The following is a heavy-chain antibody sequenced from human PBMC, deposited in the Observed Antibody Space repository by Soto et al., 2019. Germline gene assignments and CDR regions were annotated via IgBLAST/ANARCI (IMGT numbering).Heavy chain of an antibody. V-gene: IGHV3-66*01. CDR3: ARDPWAADY. Sequence: EVQLVESGGGLVQPGGSLRLSCAASGFTFSPNSRSWAGRAPGKGLEWVSVIYSGGSTFYADSVRGRFTISRDNSKNTVNLQMNSLRAEDTAVYYCARDPWAADYWGQGTLVTVSS. J-gene: IGHJ4*02. D-gene: IGHD3-16*01. CDR1: GFTFSPNS. CDR2: IYSGGST.